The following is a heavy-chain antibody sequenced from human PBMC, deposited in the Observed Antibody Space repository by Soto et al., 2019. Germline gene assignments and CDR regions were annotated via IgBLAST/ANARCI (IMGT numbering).Heavy chain of an antibody. CDR2: IYPGDSDT. V-gene: IGHV5-51*01. CDR3: VRHLDDFWSGYTYYYYMDV. CDR1: GYSFTSYW. D-gene: IGHD3-3*01. Sequence: PGESLKISCKGSGYSFTSYWIGWVRQMPGKGLEWMGIIYPGDSDTRYSPSFQGQVTISADKSISTAYLQWSSLKASDTAMYYCVRHLDDFWSGYTYYYYMDVWGKGTTVTVSS. J-gene: IGHJ6*03.